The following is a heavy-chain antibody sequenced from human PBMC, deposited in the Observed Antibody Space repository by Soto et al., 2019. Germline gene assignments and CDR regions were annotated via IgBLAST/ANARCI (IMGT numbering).Heavy chain of an antibody. CDR3: ASIWGWSVDS. J-gene: IGHJ4*02. CDR2: IYYSGST. Sequence: SETLSLTCTVSGGSISSYYWSWIRQPPGKGLEWIGYIYYSGSTNYNPPLKSRVTISVDTSKNQFSLKLSSVTAADTAVYYCASIWGWSVDSWGQGTLVTASS. CDR1: GGSISSYY. V-gene: IGHV4-59*08. D-gene: IGHD3-16*01.